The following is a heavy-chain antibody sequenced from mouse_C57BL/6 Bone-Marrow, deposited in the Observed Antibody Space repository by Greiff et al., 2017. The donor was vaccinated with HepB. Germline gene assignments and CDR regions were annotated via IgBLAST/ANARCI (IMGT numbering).Heavy chain of an antibody. CDR2: IYPGDGDT. J-gene: IGHJ1*03. V-gene: IGHV1-82*01. Sequence: QVQLKQSGPELVKPGASVKISCKASGYAFRSSWMNWVKQRPGKGLEWIGRIYPGDGDTNYNGKFKGKATLTADKSSSTAYMQLSSLTSEDSAVYFCARSELRYPGYFDVWGTGTTVTVSS. D-gene: IGHD1-1*01. CDR1: GYAFRSSW. CDR3: ARSELRYPGYFDV.